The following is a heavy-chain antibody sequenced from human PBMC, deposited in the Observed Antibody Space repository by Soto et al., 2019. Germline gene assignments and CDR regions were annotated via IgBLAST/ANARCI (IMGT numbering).Heavy chain of an antibody. J-gene: IGHJ4*02. CDR1: GYTFTNYG. D-gene: IGHD1-26*01. CDR3: ARAGFKKSGSHYKDY. V-gene: IGHV1-18*01. CDR2: ISTYNGNT. Sequence: QVQLVQSGGEVKKPGASVKVSCKTSGYTFTNYGISWVRQAPGQGLEWMGWISTYNGNTKYTQKIQGRVTMTRDTSARTVYMELRSLRSDDTAVYYCARAGFKKSGSHYKDYWGQGTLVTVSS.